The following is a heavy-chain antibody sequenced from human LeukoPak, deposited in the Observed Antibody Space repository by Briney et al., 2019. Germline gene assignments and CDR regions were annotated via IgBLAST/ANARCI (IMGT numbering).Heavy chain of an antibody. J-gene: IGHJ4*02. Sequence: GGSPRLSCSASRFTFSTFNMHWVRQAPGPGLQFVSGITGDGGFVDYADSVRCRFTIPRDNSKNTMYPRLTSLRVEATALYCCVRGLYGLGWDYWGPGNLVTVSS. CDR2: ITGDGGFV. V-gene: IGHV3-64D*06. D-gene: IGHD3-10*01. CDR3: VRGLYGLGWDY. CDR1: RFTFSTFN.